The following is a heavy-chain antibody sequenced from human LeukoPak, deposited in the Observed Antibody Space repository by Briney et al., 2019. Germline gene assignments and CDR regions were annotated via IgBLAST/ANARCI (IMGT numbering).Heavy chain of an antibody. Sequence: SETLSLTCTVSGGSISSDNSYWSWIRQPAGKGLEWIGRIYSSGSTSYNPSLKSRVTISVDTSKNQFSLKLTSVTAADTAVYYCARIFGGPVSRSFDPWGQGTLVTVSS. CDR2: IYSSGST. CDR1: GGSISSDNSY. CDR3: ARIFGGPVSRSFDP. J-gene: IGHJ5*02. V-gene: IGHV4-61*02. D-gene: IGHD4-23*01.